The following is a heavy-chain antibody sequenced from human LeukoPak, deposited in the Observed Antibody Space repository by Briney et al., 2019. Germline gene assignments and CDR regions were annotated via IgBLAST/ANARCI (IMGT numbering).Heavy chain of an antibody. CDR1: GGSFSGYY. CDR3: ARGRASSPVNY. J-gene: IGHJ4*02. CDR2: INHSGST. Sequence: SETLSLTCAVYGGSFSGYYWSWIRQPPGKGLEWIGEINHSGSTNYNPSLKSRVTISVDTSKNQFSLKLSSVTAADTAVYYCARGRASSPVNYWGQGTLVTVSS. V-gene: IGHV4-34*01. D-gene: IGHD6-13*01.